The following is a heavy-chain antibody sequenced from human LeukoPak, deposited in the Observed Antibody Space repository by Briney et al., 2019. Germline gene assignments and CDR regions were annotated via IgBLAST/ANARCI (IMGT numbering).Heavy chain of an antibody. D-gene: IGHD3-10*01. CDR3: ARARPLYYGWGIYPNY. CDR1: GYTFTSYG. Sequence: GASVKVSCKASGYTFTSYGISWVRQAPGQGLEWMGWISAYNGNTNYAQKLQGRVTMTTDTSTSTAYMELRSLRSDDTAVYYCARARPLYYGWGIYPNYWGQGPLVTVSS. CDR2: ISAYNGNT. J-gene: IGHJ4*02. V-gene: IGHV1-18*01.